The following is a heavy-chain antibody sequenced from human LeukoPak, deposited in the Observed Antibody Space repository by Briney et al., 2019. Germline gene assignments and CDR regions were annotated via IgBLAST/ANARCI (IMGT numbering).Heavy chain of an antibody. CDR3: ARGGSEDYFDY. J-gene: IGHJ4*02. Sequence: GGSLRLSCTASGFTFSTCGMTWVRQAPGKGLEWVSSISGNDDGTYYADSVKGRFTISRDNSKNTLYLQMNSLRAEDTAVYYCARGGSEDYFDYWGQGTLVTVSS. D-gene: IGHD3-16*01. CDR1: GFTFSTCG. V-gene: IGHV3-23*01. CDR2: ISGNDDGT.